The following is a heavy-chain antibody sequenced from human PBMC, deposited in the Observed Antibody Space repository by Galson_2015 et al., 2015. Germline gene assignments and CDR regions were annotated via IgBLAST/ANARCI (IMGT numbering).Heavy chain of an antibody. CDR2: MNPNSGDT. CDR1: GHIFSTYD. V-gene: IGHV1-8*01. J-gene: IGHJ4*02. Sequence: SVKVSCKASGHIFSTYDTNWVRQDAGQNLEWLGWMNPNSGDTGYAQKFQGRVTMTRDTSISTAYMELSSLRSEDTAVYYCARGPRNWGFDYWGQGTLVTVSS. D-gene: IGHD7-27*01. CDR3: ARGPRNWGFDY.